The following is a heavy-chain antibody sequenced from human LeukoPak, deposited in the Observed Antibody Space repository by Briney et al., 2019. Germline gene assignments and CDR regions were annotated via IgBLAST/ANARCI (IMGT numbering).Heavy chain of an antibody. CDR1: GGSISSYY. CDR3: VRRQWELQYFDL. Sequence: SETLSLTCSVSGGSISSYYWSWIRQPPGKGLECIGYIYYSGSANYNPSLKSRVTISVDTSKNQFSLRLSSVTAADTAVYYCVRRQWELQYFDLWGRGTLVAVSS. CDR2: IYYSGSA. J-gene: IGHJ2*01. V-gene: IGHV4-59*08. D-gene: IGHD1-26*01.